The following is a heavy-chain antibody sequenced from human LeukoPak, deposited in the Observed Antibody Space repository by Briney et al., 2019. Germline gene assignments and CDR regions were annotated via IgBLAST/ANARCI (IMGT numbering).Heavy chain of an antibody. CDR2: IIPILGIA. J-gene: IGHJ6*03. V-gene: IGHV1-69*04. CDR3: ARVRGGYYYYYMDV. CDR1: GGTFSSYA. Sequence: ASVKVSCKASGGTFSSYAISWVRQAPGQGLEWMGRIIPILGIANYAQKFQGRVTITADKSTSTAYMELSSLRSEDTAVYYCARVRGGYYYYYMDVWGKGTTVTVSS. D-gene: IGHD2-15*01.